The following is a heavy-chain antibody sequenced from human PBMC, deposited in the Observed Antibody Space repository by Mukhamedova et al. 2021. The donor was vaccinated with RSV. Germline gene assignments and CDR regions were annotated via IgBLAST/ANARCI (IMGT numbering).Heavy chain of an antibody. V-gene: IGHV1-2*02. CDR3: ARGITVFGVVKSEWFDP. J-gene: IGHJ5*02. CDR2: INPNSGGT. D-gene: IGHD3-3*01. Sequence: VRQAPGQGLEWMGWINPNSGGTNYAQKFQGRVTMTRDTSISTAYMELSRLRSDDTAVYYCARGITVFGVVKSEWFDPWGQGTLV.